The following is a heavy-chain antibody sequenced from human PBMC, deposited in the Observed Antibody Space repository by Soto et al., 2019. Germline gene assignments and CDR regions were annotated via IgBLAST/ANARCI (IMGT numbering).Heavy chain of an antibody. CDR1: GGSISSGGYY. Sequence: TLSLTCTVSGGSISSGGYYWSWIRQHPGKGLEWIGYIYYSGSTYYNPSLKSRVTISVDTSKNQFSLKLSSVTAADTAVYYCARTGAIDYDFWSGYRNAFDIWGQGTMVTVSS. V-gene: IGHV4-31*03. CDR3: ARTGAIDYDFWSGYRNAFDI. CDR2: IYYSGST. J-gene: IGHJ3*02. D-gene: IGHD3-3*01.